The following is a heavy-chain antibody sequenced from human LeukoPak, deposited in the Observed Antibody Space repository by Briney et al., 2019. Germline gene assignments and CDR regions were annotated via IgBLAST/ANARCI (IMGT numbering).Heavy chain of an antibody. CDR2: IRSDGGST. CDR3: ARQLAGPGRAWFGP. V-gene: IGHV3-64*01. D-gene: IGHD6-13*01. CDR1: GFILSNYA. J-gene: IGHJ5*02. Sequence: GGSLRHSCGASGFILSNYAMQWAGQATGEGLEYVSSIRSDGGSTLYANSMKGRFTIPRDNCKNTLHLQMGSLSAEDMAVYHCARQLAGPGRAWFGPWGQGTLVTVSS.